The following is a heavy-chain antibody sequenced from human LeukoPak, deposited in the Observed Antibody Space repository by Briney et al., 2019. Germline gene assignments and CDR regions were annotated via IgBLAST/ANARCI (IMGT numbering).Heavy chain of an antibody. CDR1: GYTFTSYG. Sequence: ASVEVSCKASGYTFTSYGISWVRQAPGQGLEWMGWISAYNGNTNYAQKLQGRVTMTTDTSTSTAYMELRSLRSDDTAVYYCAAIRFLEWLDPYYYYGMDVWGQGTTVTVSS. CDR2: ISAYNGNT. CDR3: AAIRFLEWLDPYYYYGMDV. D-gene: IGHD3-3*01. V-gene: IGHV1-18*01. J-gene: IGHJ6*02.